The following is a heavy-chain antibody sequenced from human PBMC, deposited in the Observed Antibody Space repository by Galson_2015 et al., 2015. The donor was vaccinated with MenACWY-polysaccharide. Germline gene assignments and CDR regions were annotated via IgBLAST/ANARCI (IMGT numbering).Heavy chain of an antibody. CDR1: GYTFSRYP. V-gene: IGHV1-3*01. CDR2: ITGGNGDT. Sequence: SVKVSCKASGYTFSRYPIHWVRQAPGQRFVWMGWITGGNGDTKYSEKLQGRVSITKDTSANTVYMELSSLTYEDTAVVYCARHVIGGGYFDYWGQGTLVTVSS. CDR3: ARHVIGGGYFDY. J-gene: IGHJ4*02. D-gene: IGHD2/OR15-2a*01.